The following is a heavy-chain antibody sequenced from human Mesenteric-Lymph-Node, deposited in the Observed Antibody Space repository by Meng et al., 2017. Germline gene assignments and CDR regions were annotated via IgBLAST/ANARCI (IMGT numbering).Heavy chain of an antibody. CDR3: AKDFSVGALIFDY. CDR2: ISYDGSNK. V-gene: IGHV3-30*04. J-gene: IGHJ4*02. Sequence: GASLKISCAASGFTFSSYAMSWVRQAPGKGLEWVAVISYDGSNKYYADSVKGRFTITRDNSKNTLYLQMNSLRAEDTAVYYCAKDFSVGALIFDYWGQGTLVTVSS. D-gene: IGHD1-26*01. CDR1: GFTFSSYA.